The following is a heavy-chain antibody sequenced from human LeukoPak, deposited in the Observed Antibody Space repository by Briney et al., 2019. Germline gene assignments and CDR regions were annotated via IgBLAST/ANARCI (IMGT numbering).Heavy chain of an antibody. CDR2: INHSGST. V-gene: IGHV4-34*01. J-gene: IGHJ4*02. CDR1: GGSFSGYC. CDR3: ARDRRLWLRYYFDY. D-gene: IGHD5-18*01. Sequence: SETLSLTCAVYGGSFSGYCWSWIRQPPGKGLEWIGEINHSGSTNYNPSLKSRVTISVDTSKNQFSLKLSSVTAADTAVYYCARDRRLWLRYYFDYWGQGTLVTVSS.